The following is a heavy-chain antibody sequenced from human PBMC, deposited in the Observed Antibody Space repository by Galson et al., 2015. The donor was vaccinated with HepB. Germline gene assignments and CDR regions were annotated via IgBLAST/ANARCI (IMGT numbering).Heavy chain of an antibody. CDR1: GFTFSIYP. Sequence: SLRLSCAASGFTFSIYPVHWVRQAPGKGLDWVAVISYNGRYTNYADSGKGRFTISRDNSKSALYLQMNSLRAEDTAVYFCARARGQRAGDYENWYFDLWGRCTLVTVSS. CDR3: ARARGQRAGDYENWYFDL. V-gene: IGHV3-30*04. J-gene: IGHJ2*01. CDR2: ISYNGRYT. D-gene: IGHD4-17*01.